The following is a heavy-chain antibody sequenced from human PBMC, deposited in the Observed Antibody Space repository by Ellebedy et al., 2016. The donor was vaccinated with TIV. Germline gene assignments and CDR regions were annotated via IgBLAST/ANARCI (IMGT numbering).Heavy chain of an antibody. CDR1: GFTFSNAW. D-gene: IGHD3-9*01. V-gene: IGHV3-15*07. Sequence: PGGSLRLSCAASGFTFSNAWMNWVRQAPGKGVEWVGRIKSQTDGGTTDYAAPVKGRFTISRDDSQNTLYLQMNSLKTEDTAVYYCTLTQYYFDYWGQGTLVTVSS. J-gene: IGHJ4*02. CDR3: TLTQYYFDY. CDR2: IKSQTDGGTT.